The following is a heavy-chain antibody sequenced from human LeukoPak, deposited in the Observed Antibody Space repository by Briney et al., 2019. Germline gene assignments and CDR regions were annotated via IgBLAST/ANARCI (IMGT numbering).Heavy chain of an antibody. CDR3: AKGLTKGRTRPVVVVAATGDY. Sequence: GRSLRLSCAASGFTFSNYWMSWVRQAPGKGLEWVAFIRYDGSNKYYADSVKGRFTISRDNSKNTLYLQMNSLRAEDTAVYYCAKGLTKGRTRPVVVVAATGDYWGQGTLVTVSS. V-gene: IGHV3-30*02. CDR2: IRYDGSNK. J-gene: IGHJ4*02. CDR1: GFTFSNYW. D-gene: IGHD2-15*01.